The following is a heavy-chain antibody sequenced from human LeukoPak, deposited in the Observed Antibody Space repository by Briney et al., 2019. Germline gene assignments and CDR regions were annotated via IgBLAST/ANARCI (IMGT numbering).Heavy chain of an antibody. J-gene: IGHJ4*02. V-gene: IGHV4-39*01. Sequence: SETLSLTCTVSGGSISSYYWGWIRQPPGKGLEWIGSIYYSGSTYYNPSLKSRVTISVDTSKNQFSLKLSSVTAADTAVYYCARSDGLFGGTFDYWGQGTLVTVSS. CDR3: ARSDGLFGGTFDY. D-gene: IGHD2-15*01. CDR2: IYYSGST. CDR1: GGSISSYY.